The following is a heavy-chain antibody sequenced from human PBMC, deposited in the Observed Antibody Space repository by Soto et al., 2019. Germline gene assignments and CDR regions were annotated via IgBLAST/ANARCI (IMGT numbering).Heavy chain of an antibody. J-gene: IGHJ5*02. CDR2: ISYTGDT. D-gene: IGHD1-26*01. CDR3: ARIVVGATVDL. CDR1: GDSVSSDRYF. Sequence: TSETLSLTCIVSGDSVSSDRYFWTWIRQPPGKGLEWIAYISYTGDTNYNPSLKSRVTISVDTSRNQFSLTLTSVTAADTAVYFCARIVVGATVDLWGQGSLVTVSS. V-gene: IGHV4-61*01.